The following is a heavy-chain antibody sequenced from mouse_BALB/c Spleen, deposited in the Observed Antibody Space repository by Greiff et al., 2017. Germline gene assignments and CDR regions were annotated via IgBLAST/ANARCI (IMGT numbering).Heavy chain of an antibody. Sequence: EVKLVESGGGLVQPGGSLRLSCATSGFTFTDYYMSWVRQPPGKALEWLGFIRNKANGYTTEYSASVKGRFTISRDNSQSILYLQMNTLRAEDSATYYCARVYEAWFAYWGQGTLVTVSA. D-gene: IGHD1-1*01. V-gene: IGHV7-3*02. CDR3: ARVYEAWFAY. J-gene: IGHJ3*01. CDR2: IRNKANGYTT. CDR1: GFTFTDYY.